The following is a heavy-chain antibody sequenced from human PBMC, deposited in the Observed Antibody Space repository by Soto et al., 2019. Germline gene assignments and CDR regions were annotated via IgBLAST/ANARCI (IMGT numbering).Heavy chain of an antibody. CDR2: IGTSGRTI. Sequence: GGSLRLSCAVSGFTFSNYEMNWVRQAPGKGLEWVSYIGTSGRTIYYADSVRGRFTISRDNAKNSLYLQMNSLRAEDTAVYYCARDPAIYSGKFDYGLDVWGQGTTVTVSS. J-gene: IGHJ6*02. V-gene: IGHV3-48*03. CDR3: ARDPAIYSGKFDYGLDV. D-gene: IGHD4-4*01. CDR1: GFTFSNYE.